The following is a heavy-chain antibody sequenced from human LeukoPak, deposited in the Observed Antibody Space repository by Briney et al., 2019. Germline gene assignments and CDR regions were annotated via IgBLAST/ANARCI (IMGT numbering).Heavy chain of an antibody. D-gene: IGHD1-1*01. J-gene: IGHJ5*02. Sequence: GGSLRLSCVVSGFTFRSYGMHWVRQAPGKGLEWVAHIKRDGSQKYYLDSVKGRFTISRDNAKNSLYLQMNSLRVEDTAVYYCARLGLEVGGPNWFDPWGQGTLVTVSS. CDR3: ARLGLEVGGPNWFDP. CDR1: GFTFRSYG. CDR2: IKRDGSQK. V-gene: IGHV3-7*01.